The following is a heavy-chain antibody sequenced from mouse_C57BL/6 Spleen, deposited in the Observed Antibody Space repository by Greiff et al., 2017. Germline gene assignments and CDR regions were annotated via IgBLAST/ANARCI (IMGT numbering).Heavy chain of an antibody. V-gene: IGHV1-66*01. Sequence: QVQLKESGPELVKPGASVKISCKASGYSFTSYSIHWVKQRPGQGLEWIGWIYPGSGNTKYNEKFKGKATLTADTSSSTAYMQLSSLTSEDSAVYYCARNYDNDLWFAYWGQGTLVTVSA. CDR1: GYSFTSYS. CDR2: IYPGSGNT. CDR3: ARNYDNDLWFAY. J-gene: IGHJ3*01. D-gene: IGHD2-4*01.